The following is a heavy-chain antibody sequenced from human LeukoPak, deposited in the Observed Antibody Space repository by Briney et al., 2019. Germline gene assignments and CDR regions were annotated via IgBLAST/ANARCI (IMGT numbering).Heavy chain of an antibody. CDR3: ARDDSSGLRPYYFDY. V-gene: IGHV3-64*01. J-gene: IGHJ4*02. CDR2: ISSNGGST. D-gene: IGHD3-22*01. CDR1: GFTFSSYA. Sequence: GGFLRLSCAASGFTFSSYAMSWVRQAPGKGLEYVSAISSNGGSTYYANSVKGRFTISRDNSKNTLYLQMGSLRAEDMAVYYCARDDSSGLRPYYFDYWGQGTLVTVSS.